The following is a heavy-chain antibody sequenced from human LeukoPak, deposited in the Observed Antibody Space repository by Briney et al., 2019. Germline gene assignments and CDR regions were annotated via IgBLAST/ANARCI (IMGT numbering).Heavy chain of an antibody. CDR1: GYTLTELS. V-gene: IGHV1-24*01. J-gene: IGHJ5*02. CDR3: ATTGLKMATIEFWFDP. D-gene: IGHD5-24*01. CDR2: FDPEDGET. Sequence: ASVKVSCKVSGYTLTELSMHWVRQAPGKGLEWMGGFDPEDGETIYAQKFQGRVTITADKSTSTAYMELSSLRSEDTAVYYCATTGLKMATIEFWFDPWGQGTLVTVSS.